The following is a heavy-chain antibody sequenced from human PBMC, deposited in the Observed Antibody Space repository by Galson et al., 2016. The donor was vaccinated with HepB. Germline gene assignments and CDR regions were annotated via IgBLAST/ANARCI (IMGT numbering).Heavy chain of an antibody. Sequence: SETLSLTCSVSGGSISSSSYYWGWIRQSPGKGLEWIGIFYYTGTTSYNPSPKSRVTISADKPKNQFTLRLTSVPAADTVVYYCSRPKRVYNYYAMDVWGKGTTVTVSS. J-gene: IGHJ6*04. V-gene: IGHV4-39*01. CDR3: SRPKRVYNYYAMDV. CDR2: FYYTGTT. CDR1: GGSISSSSYY.